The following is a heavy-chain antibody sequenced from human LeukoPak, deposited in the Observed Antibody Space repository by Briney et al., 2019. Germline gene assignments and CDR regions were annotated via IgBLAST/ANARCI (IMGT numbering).Heavy chain of an antibody. J-gene: IGHJ6*02. V-gene: IGHV4-39*02. D-gene: IGHD3-10*01. Sequence: SETLSLTCTVSGGSISSSNYNWAWIRQPPGKGLEWIASIFYTGSTSYTPSLKSRVTISIDPSKNQFSLRLSSVTAADSAVYYCARESIWSGEPRHSRYYYYSYYGMDVWGQGTTVTVSS. CDR3: ARESIWSGEPRHSRYYYYSYYGMDV. CDR1: GGSISSSNYN. CDR2: IFYTGST.